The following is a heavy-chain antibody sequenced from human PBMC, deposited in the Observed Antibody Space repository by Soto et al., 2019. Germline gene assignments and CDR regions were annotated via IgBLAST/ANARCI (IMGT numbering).Heavy chain of an antibody. CDR2: ISAYNGNT. CDR1: GYTFTSYG. V-gene: IGHV1-18*01. D-gene: IGHD3-16*01. J-gene: IGHJ5*02. CDR3: ARALDWFDP. Sequence: ASVKVSCKASGYTFTSYGISWVRQAPGQGLEWMGWISAYNGNTNYAQKLQGRVTMTRNTSISTAYMELSSLRSEDTAVYYCARALDWFDPWGQGTLVTVSS.